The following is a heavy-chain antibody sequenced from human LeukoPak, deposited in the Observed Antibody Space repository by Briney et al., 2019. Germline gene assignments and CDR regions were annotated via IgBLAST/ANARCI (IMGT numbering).Heavy chain of an antibody. J-gene: IGHJ6*03. Sequence: PGGSLRLSCAASGFTFSSYSMDWVRQAPGKGLEWVSSISSSSSYIYYADSVKGRFTISRDNAKNSLYLQMNSLRAEDTAVYYCARAPEGIAAAGTSSMRYYYYMDVWGKGTTVTVSS. CDR3: ARAPEGIAAAGTSSMRYYYYMDV. V-gene: IGHV3-21*01. CDR2: ISSSSSYI. D-gene: IGHD6-13*01. CDR1: GFTFSSYS.